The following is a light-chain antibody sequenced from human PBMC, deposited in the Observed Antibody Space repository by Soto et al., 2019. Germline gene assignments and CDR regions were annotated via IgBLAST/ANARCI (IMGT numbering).Light chain of an antibody. CDR2: DAS. V-gene: IGKV3-20*01. J-gene: IGKJ5*01. CDR1: QSVSSY. Sequence: ELVLTQSPATLSLSPGERATLTCRASQSVSSYLAWYQQKPGQAPRLLIYDASSRATGIPDRFSGSGSGTDFTLTISGLEPEDFAVYYCQQYGSSPLYTFGQGTRLEIK. CDR3: QQYGSSPLYT.